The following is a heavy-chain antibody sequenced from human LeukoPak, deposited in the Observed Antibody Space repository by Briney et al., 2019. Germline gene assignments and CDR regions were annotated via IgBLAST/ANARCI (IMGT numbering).Heavy chain of an antibody. CDR2: IKSKTDGGIT. CDR1: GFTFSNAW. Sequence: GGSLRLSCAASGFTFSNAWMSWVRQAPGKGLEWVGRIKSKTDGGITDYAAPVKGRFTISRDDSKNTLYLQMNSLKTEDTAVYYCTTIVGATIDYYYYMDVWGKGTTVTVSS. V-gene: IGHV3-15*01. CDR3: TTIVGATIDYYYYMDV. D-gene: IGHD1-26*01. J-gene: IGHJ6*03.